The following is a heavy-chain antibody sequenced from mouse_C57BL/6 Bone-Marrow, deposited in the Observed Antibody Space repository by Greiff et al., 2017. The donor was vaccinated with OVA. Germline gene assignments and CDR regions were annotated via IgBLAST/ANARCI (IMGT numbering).Heavy chain of an antibody. CDR2: IDPSDSDT. CDR1: GYTFTSYW. D-gene: IGHD1-1*01. V-gene: IGHV1-52*01. J-gene: IGHJ1*03. CDR3: ARHYGSTYWYFDV. Sequence: QVQLQQPGAELVRPGSSVKLSCKASGYTFTSYWMHWVQQRPIQGLEWIGNIDPSDSDTHYNQKFKDKATLTVDKSSSTAYMQLSSLTSEDSAVYYCARHYGSTYWYFDVWGTGTTVTVSS.